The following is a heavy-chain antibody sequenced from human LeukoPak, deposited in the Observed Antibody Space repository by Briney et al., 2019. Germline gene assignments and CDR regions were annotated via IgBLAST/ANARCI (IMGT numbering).Heavy chain of an antibody. V-gene: IGHV6-1*01. Sequence: SQTLSLTCAISGDSVSSNSAAWNWIRQSPSRGLEWLGRTYYRSKWYNDYAVSVKSRITINPDTSKNQFSLQLNSVTPEDTAVYYCARDRWYYDSSGCPRRGYYFDYWGQGTLVTVSS. J-gene: IGHJ4*02. CDR3: ARDRWYYDSSGCPRRGYYFDY. D-gene: IGHD3-22*01. CDR2: TYYRSKWYN. CDR1: GDSVSSNSAA.